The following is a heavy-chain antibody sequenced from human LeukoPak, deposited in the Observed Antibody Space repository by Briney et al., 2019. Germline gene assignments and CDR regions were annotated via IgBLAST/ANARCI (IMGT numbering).Heavy chain of an antibody. CDR1: GGSISSGDYY. CDR3: ARELATYCSGGSCPFDP. Sequence: SQTLSLTCTVSGGSISSGDYYWSWIRQPPGKGLEWIGYIYYSGSTNYNPSLKSRVTISVDTSKNQFSLKLSSVTAADTAVYYCARELATYCSGGSCPFDPWGQGTLVTVSS. D-gene: IGHD2-15*01. J-gene: IGHJ5*02. V-gene: IGHV4-61*08. CDR2: IYYSGST.